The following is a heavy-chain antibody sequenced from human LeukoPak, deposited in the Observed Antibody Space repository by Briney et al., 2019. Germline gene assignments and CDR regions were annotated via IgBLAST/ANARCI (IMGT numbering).Heavy chain of an antibody. D-gene: IGHD3-9*01. CDR1: GYIFTTYA. J-gene: IGHJ5*02. CDR3: ARVSYDISTRRFDP. Sequence: GASVKVSCKTSGYIFTTYAITWVRQAPGQGLEWMGWISPYNGNTAYAQKLQGRVTMTTDRSTSTAYMELRNLTSDDTAVFYCARVSYDISTRRFDPWGQGTLVTVSS. V-gene: IGHV1-18*01. CDR2: ISPYNGNT.